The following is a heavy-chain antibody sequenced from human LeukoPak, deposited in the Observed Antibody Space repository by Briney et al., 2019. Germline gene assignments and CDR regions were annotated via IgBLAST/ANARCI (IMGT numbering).Heavy chain of an antibody. D-gene: IGHD3-10*01. CDR2: FNPNSGYT. CDR3: AREDFRYYYGSGSYYKPLKY. Sequence: ASVKVSCKASGYTFTGYYMHWVRQAPGQGLEWMGWFNPNSGYTNYAQKFQGRVTMTRDTSISTAYMELSRLRSDDTAVYYCAREDFRYYYGSGSYYKPLKYWGQGTLVTVSS. CDR1: GYTFTGYY. J-gene: IGHJ4*02. V-gene: IGHV1-2*02.